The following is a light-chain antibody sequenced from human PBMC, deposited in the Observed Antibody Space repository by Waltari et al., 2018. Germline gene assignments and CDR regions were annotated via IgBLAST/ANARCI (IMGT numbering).Light chain of an antibody. Sequence: QSALTQPASLSGSPGQSITISCTGTSSDVGGYNYVSWYQQHPGKAPKLMIYDVSKRPSGVSNRFSGSKSGNTASLTISGLQAEDEADYYCCSYAGSSTFVVFGGGTKLTVL. V-gene: IGLV2-23*02. CDR3: CSYAGSSTFVV. CDR1: SSDVGGYNY. J-gene: IGLJ2*01. CDR2: DVS.